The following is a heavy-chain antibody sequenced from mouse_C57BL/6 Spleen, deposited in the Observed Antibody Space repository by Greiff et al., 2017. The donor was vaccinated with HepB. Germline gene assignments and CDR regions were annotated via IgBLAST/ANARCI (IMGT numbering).Heavy chain of an antibody. CDR1: GYSITSGYD. CDR3: ARDRYDYDGGSYFDY. J-gene: IGHJ2*01. CDR2: ISYSGST. D-gene: IGHD2-4*01. V-gene: IGHV3-1*01. Sequence: EVKLMESGPGMVKPSQSLSLTCTVTGYSITSGYDWHWIRHFPGNKLEWMGYISYSGSTNYNPSLKSRISITHDTSKNHFFLKLNSVTTEDTATYYCARDRYDYDGGSYFDYWGQGTTLTVSS.